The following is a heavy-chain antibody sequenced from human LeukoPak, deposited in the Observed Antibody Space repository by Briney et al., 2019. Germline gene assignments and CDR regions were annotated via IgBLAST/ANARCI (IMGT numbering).Heavy chain of an antibody. Sequence: GGSLRLSCAASGFTFSDYMSGLRSAPGKGLEWVAYITSSGDDIYYADSVKGRFTISRDNAKNALFLRMSSLRVEDTAIYYCASDIVATSGDFWGQGTLVSVSA. D-gene: IGHD5-12*01. CDR2: ITSSGDDI. CDR1: GFTFSDY. V-gene: IGHV3-11*01. CDR3: ASDIVATSGDF. J-gene: IGHJ4*02.